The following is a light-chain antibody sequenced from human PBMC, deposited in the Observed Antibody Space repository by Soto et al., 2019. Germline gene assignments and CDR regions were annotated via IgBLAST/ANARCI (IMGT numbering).Light chain of an antibody. CDR3: QQYNTYST. Sequence: DIQLTQSPYSLSAAVGDSVTLTCRASQNIRNLLAWYQQKPGKAPKPLIYDASTLKTGVPSRFSGSGSGSEFNFTITGLQPDDFATYFCQQYNTYSTFGQGTRLEIK. V-gene: IGKV1-5*01. CDR1: QNIRNL. J-gene: IGKJ5*01. CDR2: DAS.